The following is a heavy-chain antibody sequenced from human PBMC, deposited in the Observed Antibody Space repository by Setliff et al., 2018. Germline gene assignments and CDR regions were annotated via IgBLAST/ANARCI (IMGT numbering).Heavy chain of an antibody. Sequence: ASVKVSCKASGYRFSNYGINWVRQAPGQGLEWMGRFHPYSGHTNYAQKFQGRVTMTRDTSISTAYMELSRLRSDDTAVYYCARGTSSSSWPEYFQHWGQGTLVTVSS. CDR2: FHPYSGHT. J-gene: IGHJ1*01. CDR3: ARGTSSSSWPEYFQH. CDR1: GYRFSNYG. D-gene: IGHD6-13*01. V-gene: IGHV1-2*06.